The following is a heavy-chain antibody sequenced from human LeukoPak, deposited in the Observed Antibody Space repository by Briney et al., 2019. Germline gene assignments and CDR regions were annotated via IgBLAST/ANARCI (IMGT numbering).Heavy chain of an antibody. Sequence: SETLSLTCTVSGGSISSSSYYWGWIRQPPGKGLEWIGSIYYSGSTYYNPSLKSRVTISVDTSKNQFSLKLSSVTAADTAVYYCARGLGYSSSSGFDYWGQGTLVTVSS. CDR1: GGSISSSSYY. J-gene: IGHJ4*02. CDR3: ARGLGYSSSSGFDY. CDR2: IYYSGST. V-gene: IGHV4-39*07. D-gene: IGHD6-6*01.